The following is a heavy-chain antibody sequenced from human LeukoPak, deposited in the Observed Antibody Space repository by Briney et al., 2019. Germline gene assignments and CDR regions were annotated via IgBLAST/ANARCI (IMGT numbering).Heavy chain of an antibody. V-gene: IGHV1-18*01. CDR2: ISAYNGNT. Sequence: VASVTLSCNVSGYTFTSYGLTWVRHAPGQGLEWMGWISAYNGNTYYAQGLQGRVSITTDTSTSTAYMELRSLRSDDTAVYYCARPHSYSSSYFDCWGQGTLVTVSS. CDR1: GYTFTSYG. J-gene: IGHJ4*02. CDR3: ARPHSYSSSYFDC. D-gene: IGHD6-6*01.